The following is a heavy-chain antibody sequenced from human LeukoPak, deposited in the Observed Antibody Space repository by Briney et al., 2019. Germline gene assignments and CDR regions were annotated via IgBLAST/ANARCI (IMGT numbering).Heavy chain of an antibody. CDR1: GFTFSSYA. V-gene: IGHV3-30-3*01. D-gene: IGHD6-6*01. CDR2: ISYDGSNK. CDR3: GRDSPYSARGQPTDY. J-gene: IGHJ4*02. Sequence: GGSLRLSCAASGFTFSSYAMHWVRQAPGKGLEWVAVISYDGSNKYYADSVKGRFTISRDNSKNTLYLQMNSLRVEDTAVYYCGRDSPYSARGQPTDYWGQGTLVTVSS.